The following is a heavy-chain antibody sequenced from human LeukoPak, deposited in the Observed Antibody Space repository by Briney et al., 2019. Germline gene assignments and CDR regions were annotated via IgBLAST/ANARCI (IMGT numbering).Heavy chain of an antibody. D-gene: IGHD1-1*01. CDR3: ARDSRYAHAKYYFDY. J-gene: IGHJ4*02. V-gene: IGHV4-30-2*01. Sequence: PSETLSLTCTVSGGSISSGGYYWSWIRQPPGKGLEWIGYIYHSGSTYYNPSLKSRVTISVDRSKNQFSLKLSSVTAADTAEYYCARDSRYAHAKYYFDYWGQGTLVTVSS. CDR2: IYHSGST. CDR1: GGSISSGGYY.